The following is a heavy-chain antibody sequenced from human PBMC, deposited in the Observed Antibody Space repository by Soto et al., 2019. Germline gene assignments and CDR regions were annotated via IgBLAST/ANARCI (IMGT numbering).Heavy chain of an antibody. CDR1: GYSFTSYW. D-gene: IGHD3-22*01. Sequence: GESLKISCKGSGYSFTSYWIGWVRQMPGKGLEWMGIIYPGDSDTRYSPSFQGQVTISADKSISTAYLQWSSLKASDTALYYWARTPPYDSSGHYWYFDLGGGGTLVTVS. CDR2: IYPGDSDT. J-gene: IGHJ2*01. V-gene: IGHV5-51*01. CDR3: ARTPPYDSSGHYWYFDL.